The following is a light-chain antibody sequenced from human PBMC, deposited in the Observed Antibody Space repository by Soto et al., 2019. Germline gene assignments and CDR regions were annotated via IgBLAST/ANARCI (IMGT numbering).Light chain of an antibody. V-gene: IGKV3-20*01. CDR1: QSVSSSY. CDR3: HQFGYSPRT. J-gene: IGKJ1*01. CDR2: AAS. Sequence: IVLTQSPGTLSLSPGERATLSCRASQSVSSSYLTWYQQKPGQAPRLLIYAASTRATGIPARFSGSGSTTDFTLTIGSLEPEDFAVYYCHQFGYSPRTFGQGTKVDI.